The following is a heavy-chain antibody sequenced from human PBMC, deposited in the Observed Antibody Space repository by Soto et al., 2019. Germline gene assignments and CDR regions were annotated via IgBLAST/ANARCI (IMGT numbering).Heavy chain of an antibody. Sequence: GGSLRLSCAASGFTFSNAWMSWVRQAPGKGLEWVGRIKSKTHGGTTDYAAPVKGRFTNSRDDSKNTLYLQMNSLKTEDTAVYYCTTKPSIAVAGTRDPWGQGTLVTVSS. V-gene: IGHV3-15*01. D-gene: IGHD6-19*01. CDR3: TTKPSIAVAGTRDP. CDR2: IKSKTHGGTT. CDR1: GFTFSNAW. J-gene: IGHJ5*02.